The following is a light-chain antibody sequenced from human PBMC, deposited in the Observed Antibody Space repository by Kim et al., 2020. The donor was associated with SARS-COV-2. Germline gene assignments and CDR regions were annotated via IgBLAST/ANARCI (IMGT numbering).Light chain of an antibody. V-gene: IGKV1-16*02. Sequence: EGERVTIAGRASKDISNSLAWFQQKPGEVPKCLMYATSSLQSGVPSKFSGSGSGTDFTLTISSLQPEDFATYFCQQYKSYPLTFGGGTKVDIK. CDR3: QQYKSYPLT. CDR1: KDISNS. J-gene: IGKJ4*01. CDR2: ATS.